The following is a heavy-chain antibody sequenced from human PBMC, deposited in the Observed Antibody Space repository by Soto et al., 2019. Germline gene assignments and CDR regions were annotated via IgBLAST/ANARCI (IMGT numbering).Heavy chain of an antibody. Sequence: SVKVSCKASGYTFTSYGISWVRQAHGQGLEWMGGIIPIFGTANYAQKFQARVTITADQSTSTAYMELSSLRSEDTAVYYCARDRGPSSGYYPYWFDPWGQGTLVTVSS. CDR3: ARDRGPSSGYYPYWFDP. V-gene: IGHV1-69*13. J-gene: IGHJ5*02. CDR1: GYTFTSYG. D-gene: IGHD3-22*01. CDR2: IIPIFGTA.